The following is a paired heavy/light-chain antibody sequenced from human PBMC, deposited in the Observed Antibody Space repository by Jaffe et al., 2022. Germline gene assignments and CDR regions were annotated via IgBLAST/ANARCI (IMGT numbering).Light chain of an antibody. J-gene: IGLJ3*02. V-gene: IGLV8-61*01. CDR3: VLYMGSGHWV. CDR2: STN. Sequence: QTVVTQEPSFSVSPGGTVTLTCGLSSGSVSTSYYPSWYQQTPGQAPRTLIYSTNTRSSGVPDRFSGSILGNKAALTITGAQADDESDYYCVLYMGSGHWVFGGGTKLTVL. CDR1: SGSVSTSYY.
Heavy chain of an antibody. CDR2: IIPILGIA. J-gene: IGHJ4*02. CDR1: GGTFSSYT. CDR3: ARDRGDGYSYYFDY. V-gene: IGHV1-69*08. D-gene: IGHD5-18*01. Sequence: QVQLVQSGAEVKKPGSSVKVSCKASGGTFSSYTISWVRQAPGQGLEWMGRIIPILGIANYAQKFQGRVTITADKSTSTAYMELSSLRSEDTAVYYCARDRGDGYSYYFDYWGQGTLVTVSS.